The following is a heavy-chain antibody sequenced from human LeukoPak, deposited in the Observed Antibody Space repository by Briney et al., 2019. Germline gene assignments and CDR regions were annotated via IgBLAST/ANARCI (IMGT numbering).Heavy chain of an antibody. CDR2: INHSGST. D-gene: IGHD3-22*01. Sequence: SETLSLTCAVYGGSFSGYYWSWIRQPPGKGLEWIGEINHSGSTNYNPSLKSRVTISVDTSKNQFSLKLSSVTAADTAVYYCARVPRHTARGYYYDSSGYADAFDIWGQGTMVTVSS. J-gene: IGHJ3*02. V-gene: IGHV4-34*01. CDR1: GGSFSGYY. CDR3: ARVPRHTARGYYYDSSGYADAFDI.